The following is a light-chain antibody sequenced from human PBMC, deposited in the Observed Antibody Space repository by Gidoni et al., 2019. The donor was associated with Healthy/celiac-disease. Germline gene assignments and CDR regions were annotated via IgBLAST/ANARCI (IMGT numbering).Light chain of an antibody. V-gene: IGKV1-39*01. CDR1: QSISRY. CDR3: QQSYSSHFT. Sequence: DIQMTQYPSSLSAAVGDRVTITCRASQSISRYLNWYPQKPGKDPKLLIYAASSWQSGVPSSFSGSGSGIDFTLTISSLQPEDFATYYCQQSYSSHFTFGPGTKVEIK. J-gene: IGKJ3*01. CDR2: AAS.